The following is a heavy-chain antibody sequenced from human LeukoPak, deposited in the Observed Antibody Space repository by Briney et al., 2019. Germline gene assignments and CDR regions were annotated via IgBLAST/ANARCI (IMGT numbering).Heavy chain of an antibody. CDR3: ARGPSGYHNT. D-gene: IGHD5-12*01. J-gene: IGHJ4*02. V-gene: IGHV3-23*01. CDR2: ISGSGTST. Sequence: DPGGSLRLSCAASGFTFRSYAMSWVRQAPGKGLEWVSVISGSGTSTYYADSVKGRFTISRDNSKNTLYLQMNSLRAEDTAVYYCARGPSGYHNTGGQGTLVTVSS. CDR1: GFTFRSYA.